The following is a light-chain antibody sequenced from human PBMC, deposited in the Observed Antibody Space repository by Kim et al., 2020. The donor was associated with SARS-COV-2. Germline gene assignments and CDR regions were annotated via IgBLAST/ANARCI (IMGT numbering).Light chain of an antibody. CDR1: QTIDRNF. CDR3: QQYETSSWT. J-gene: IGKJ1*01. CDR2: GTI. V-gene: IGKV3-20*01. Sequence: EIVLTQSPGTLSLSPGERVTLSCRASQTIDRNFLAWDQQKPGQAPRLLIYGTITRATGIPDRFRGRGSGTDFTLTISRLEPEDFGVYYCQQYETSSWTFGQGTTVDIK.